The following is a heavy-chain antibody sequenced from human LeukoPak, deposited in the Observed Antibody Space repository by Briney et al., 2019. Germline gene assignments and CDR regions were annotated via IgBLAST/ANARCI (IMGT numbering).Heavy chain of an antibody. CDR1: GFTSSSYA. CDR2: ISGSGGST. V-gene: IGHV3-23*01. CDR3: AKGSYSGSYLHFDY. Sequence: GGSLRLSCAASGFTSSSYAMSWVRQAPGKGLEWVSAISGSGGSTYYADSVKGRFTISRDNSKNTLYLQMNSLRAEDTAVYYCAKGSYSGSYLHFDYWGQGTLVTVSS. J-gene: IGHJ4*02. D-gene: IGHD1-26*01.